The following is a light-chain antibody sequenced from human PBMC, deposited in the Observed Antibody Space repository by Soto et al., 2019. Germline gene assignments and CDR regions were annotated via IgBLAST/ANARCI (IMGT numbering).Light chain of an antibody. CDR2: LGS. V-gene: IGKV2-28*01. Sequence: DLVMTQSPLSLPVTPGEPASISCRSSQSLLHSNGYNYLDWYLQKPGQSPQLLIYLGSNRASGVPDRFSGSGSGTEFTLKISRVEAEDVGVYYCMQALQTPPWTFGQGTKVEIK. CDR1: QSLLHSNGYNY. CDR3: MQALQTPPWT. J-gene: IGKJ1*01.